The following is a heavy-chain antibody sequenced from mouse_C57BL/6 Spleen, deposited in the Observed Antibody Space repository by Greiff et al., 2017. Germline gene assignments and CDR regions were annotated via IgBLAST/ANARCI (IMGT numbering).Heavy chain of an antibody. CDR3: ARWSGGAMDY. V-gene: IGHV5-17*01. D-gene: IGHD1-3*01. CDR2: ISSGSSTI. J-gene: IGHJ4*01. Sequence: EVKLMESGGGLVKPGGSLKLSCAASGFTFSDYGMHWVRQAPEKGLEWVAYISSGSSTIYYADTVKGRFTISRDNAKNTLFLQMTSLRSEDTAMYYCARWSGGAMDYWGQGTSVTVSA. CDR1: GFTFSDYG.